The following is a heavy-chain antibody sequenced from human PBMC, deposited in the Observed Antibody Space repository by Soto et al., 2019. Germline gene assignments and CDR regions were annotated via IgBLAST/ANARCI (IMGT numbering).Heavy chain of an antibody. D-gene: IGHD1-26*01. Sequence: EVQLLESGGGLVQPGGSLRLSCAASGFTFSNYAMLWVRQAPGKGLAWVSTLSGSGGSTYYADSVKGRFTISRDNSNNTLYLQMNSLRAEDTAVYYCAKGGEWELRHRSAFDIWGQGTLVTVSS. V-gene: IGHV3-23*01. CDR3: AKGGEWELRHRSAFDI. CDR1: GFTFSNYA. CDR2: LSGSGGST. J-gene: IGHJ3*02.